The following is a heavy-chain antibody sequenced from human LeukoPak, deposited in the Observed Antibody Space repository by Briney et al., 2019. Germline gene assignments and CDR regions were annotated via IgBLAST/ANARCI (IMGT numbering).Heavy chain of an antibody. Sequence: GGSLRPSCAASGFTFSNYAMSWVRQAPGKGLEWVSGISGSGGGKYYADSVKARFSISRDNSKNTLYLQMNTLRAEDTAVYYCAKARNYGDYWTFDYWGQGTPVTVSS. V-gene: IGHV3-23*01. CDR2: ISGSGGGK. J-gene: IGHJ4*02. D-gene: IGHD4-17*01. CDR3: AKARNYGDYWTFDY. CDR1: GFTFSNYA.